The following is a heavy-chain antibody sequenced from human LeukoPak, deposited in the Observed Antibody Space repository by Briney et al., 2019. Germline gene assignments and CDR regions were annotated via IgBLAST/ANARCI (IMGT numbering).Heavy chain of an antibody. V-gene: IGHV3-48*03. J-gene: IGHJ4*02. CDR2: SSGSGSTM. CDR3: ARELAGSRWDYFDF. Sequence: GGSLRLSCAASGFTLSSYEMNWVRQAPGKGLEWVSYSSGSGSTMYYADSVKGRFTISRDNAKNSLYLRMNSLRAEDTAVYYCARELAGSRWDYFDFWGQGTLVTVSS. D-gene: IGHD4-23*01. CDR1: GFTLSSYE.